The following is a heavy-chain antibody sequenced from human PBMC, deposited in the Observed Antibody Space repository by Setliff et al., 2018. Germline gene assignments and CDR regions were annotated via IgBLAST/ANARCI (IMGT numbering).Heavy chain of an antibody. CDR2: IIPMFRSG. V-gene: IGHV1-69*13. D-gene: IGHD3-10*01. CDR3: ARAGMASLHRKGVFEH. CDR1: GGTFKNYA. J-gene: IGHJ4*02. Sequence: SVKVSCKASGGTFKNYAICWVRQAPGQGLEWMGGIIPMFRSGNNAQRFQGRVTITADESTSTVYMELTSLRPEDTAVYYCARAGMASLHRKGVFEHWGQGTLVTVSS.